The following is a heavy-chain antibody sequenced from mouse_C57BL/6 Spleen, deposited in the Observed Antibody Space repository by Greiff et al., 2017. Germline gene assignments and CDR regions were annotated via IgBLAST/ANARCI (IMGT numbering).Heavy chain of an antibody. CDR1: GFSLTSYG. V-gene: IGHV2-6-1*01. J-gene: IGHJ4*01. CDR2: IWSDGST. CDR3: ARHALIGNYYAMDY. D-gene: IGHD2-1*01. Sequence: VKLQESGPGLVAPSQSLSITCTVSGFSLTSYGVHWVRQPPGKGLEWLVVIWSDGSTTYNSALKSRLSISKDNSKSQVFLKMNSLQTDDTAMYYCARHALIGNYYAMDYWGQGTSVTVSS.